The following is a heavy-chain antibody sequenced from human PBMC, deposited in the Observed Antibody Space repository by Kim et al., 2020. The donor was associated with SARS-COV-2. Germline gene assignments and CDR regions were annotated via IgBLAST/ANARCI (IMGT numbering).Heavy chain of an antibody. D-gene: IGHD3-3*01. CDR3: ARVPYYDFWSGYPGYFDY. V-gene: IGHV3-7*03. Sequence: GGSLRLSCAASGFTFSSYWMSWVRQAPGKGLEWVANIKQDGSEKYYVDSVKGRFTISRDNAKNSLYLQMNSLRAEDTAVYYCARVPYYDFWSGYPGYFDYWGQGTLVTVSS. CDR2: IKQDGSEK. CDR1: GFTFSSYW. J-gene: IGHJ4*02.